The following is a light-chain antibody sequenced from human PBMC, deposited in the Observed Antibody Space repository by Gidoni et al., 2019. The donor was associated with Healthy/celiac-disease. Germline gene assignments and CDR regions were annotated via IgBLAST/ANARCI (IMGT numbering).Light chain of an antibody. CDR1: QDISNY. CDR3: QQYDNLPLLT. V-gene: IGKV1-33*01. CDR2: DAS. Sequence: DIQMTQSPSSLSASVGDRVTITCQASQDISNYLTWYQQKPGKAPKLLIYDASNLETGVPSRFSGSGSGTDFTFTISSLQPEDIATYYCQQYDNLPLLTFGPGTKVDIK. J-gene: IGKJ3*01.